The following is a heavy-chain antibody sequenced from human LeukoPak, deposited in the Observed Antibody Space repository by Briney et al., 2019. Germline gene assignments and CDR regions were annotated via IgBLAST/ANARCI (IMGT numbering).Heavy chain of an antibody. D-gene: IGHD2-2*01. J-gene: IGHJ5*02. Sequence: GGSLRLSCAASGFTFSSYAMSWVRQAPGKGLEWVSAISDSGSSTYYADSVKGRFTILRDNSKNTLYLQMNSLRAEDAAVYYCATRERYCSSTSCYEWFDPWGQGTLVTVFS. CDR2: ISDSGSST. V-gene: IGHV3-23*01. CDR1: GFTFSSYA. CDR3: ATRERYCSSTSCYEWFDP.